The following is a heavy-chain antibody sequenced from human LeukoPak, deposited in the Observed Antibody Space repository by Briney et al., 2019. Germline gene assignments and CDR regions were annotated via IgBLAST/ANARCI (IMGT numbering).Heavy chain of an antibody. CDR3: ATVQGAWGSYRPYYFDY. J-gene: IGHJ4*02. V-gene: IGHV1-8*01. Sequence: ASVKVSCKTSGYTFTNYDINWVRQATGQGFEWMGWMSPNSGNTGYAQKFQGRVAMTMDTSIRTAYMELSSLRSEDTAVYYCATVQGAWGSYRPYYFDYWGQGTLVTVSS. D-gene: IGHD3-16*02. CDR2: MSPNSGNT. CDR1: GYTFTNYD.